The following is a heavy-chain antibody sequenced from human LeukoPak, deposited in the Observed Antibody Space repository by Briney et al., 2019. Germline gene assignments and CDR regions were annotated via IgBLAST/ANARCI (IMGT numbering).Heavy chain of an antibody. Sequence: GGSLRLSCAASGFTFSSYNMNWVRQAPEKGLEWISSISGSSAYIYHADSVKGRFTISRDNAKNSLYLQMNGLRADDTAVYYCVRIPNSANFPNWFDPWGQGTLVTVSS. D-gene: IGHD2/OR15-2a*01. J-gene: IGHJ5*02. V-gene: IGHV3-21*01. CDR1: GFTFSSYN. CDR3: VRIPNSANFPNWFDP. CDR2: ISGSSAYI.